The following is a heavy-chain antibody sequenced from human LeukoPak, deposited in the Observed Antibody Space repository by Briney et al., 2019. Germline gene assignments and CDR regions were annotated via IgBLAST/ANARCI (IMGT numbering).Heavy chain of an antibody. CDR2: MNHSGST. Sequence: SETLSLTCAVYGGSFSGYYWSWIRQPPGKGLEWIGEMNHSGSTNYNPSLKSRVTISVDTSKNQFSLKLSSVTAADTAVYYCARERQVRGGFDPWGQGTLVTVSS. J-gene: IGHJ5*02. CDR1: GGSFSGYY. D-gene: IGHD3-16*01. V-gene: IGHV4-34*01. CDR3: ARERQVRGGFDP.